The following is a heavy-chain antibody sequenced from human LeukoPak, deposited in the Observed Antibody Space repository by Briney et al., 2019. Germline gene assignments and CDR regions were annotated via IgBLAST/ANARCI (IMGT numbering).Heavy chain of an antibody. CDR1: GFTFSSYG. V-gene: IGHV3-23*01. Sequence: GGSLRLSCAASGFTFSSYGMHWVRQAPGKGLEWVSAISGSGGSTYYADSVKGRFTISRDNSKNTLYLQMNSLRAEDTAVYYCARGGGTSYPFDYWGQGTLVTVSS. CDR2: ISGSGGST. D-gene: IGHD2-2*01. J-gene: IGHJ4*02. CDR3: ARGGGTSYPFDY.